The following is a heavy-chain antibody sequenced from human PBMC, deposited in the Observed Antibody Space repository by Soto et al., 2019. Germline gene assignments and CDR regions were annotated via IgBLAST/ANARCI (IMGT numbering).Heavy chain of an antibody. J-gene: IGHJ6*02. V-gene: IGHV3-30-3*01. CDR2: ISYDGSNK. CDR1: GFTFSSYA. D-gene: IGHD3-22*01. CDR3: ARVFYYDSSGYYIYYYYYGMDV. Sequence: PGGSLSLSCAASGFTFSSYAMHWVRQAPGKGLEWVAVISYDGSNKYYADSVKGRFTISRDNSKNTLYLQMNSLRAEDTAVYYCARVFYYDSSGYYIYYYYYGMDVWGQGTTVTVSS.